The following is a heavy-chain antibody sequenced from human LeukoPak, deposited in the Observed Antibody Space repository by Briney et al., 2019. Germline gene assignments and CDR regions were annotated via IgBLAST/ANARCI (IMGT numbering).Heavy chain of an antibody. CDR1: GFTFSDYW. J-gene: IGHJ4*02. Sequence: GGSLRPSCAVSGFTFSDYWMSRVRQPPGKGLEWVANINHDGNEKYYVDSVMGRFTISRDNAKNSLYLQMNSLSVEDTAVYFCARSPATGTTDFWGQGTLVTVSS. CDR3: ARSPATGTTDF. CDR2: INHDGNEK. V-gene: IGHV3-7*01. D-gene: IGHD1-7*01.